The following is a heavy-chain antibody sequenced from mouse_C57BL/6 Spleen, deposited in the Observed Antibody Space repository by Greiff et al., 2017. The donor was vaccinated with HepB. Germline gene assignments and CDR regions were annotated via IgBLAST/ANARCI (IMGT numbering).Heavy chain of an antibody. CDR2: IYPGSGST. CDR3: ARSYGNPKREKNGTRYAMDY. D-gene: IGHD2-1*01. CDR1: GYTFTSYW. J-gene: IGHJ4*01. Sequence: QVQLQQPGAELVKPGASVKMSCKASGYTFTSYWITWVKQRPGQGLEWIGDIYPGSGSTNYNEKFKSKATLTVDTSSSTAYMQLSSLTSEDSAVYYCARSYGNPKREKNGTRYAMDYWGQGTSVTVSS. V-gene: IGHV1-55*01.